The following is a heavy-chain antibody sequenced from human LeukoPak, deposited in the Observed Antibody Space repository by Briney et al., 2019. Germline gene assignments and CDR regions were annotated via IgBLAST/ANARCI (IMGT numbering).Heavy chain of an antibody. CDR1: GGTFSSYA. D-gene: IGHD3-3*01. CDR3: ASTYYDFWSGHDDY. Sequence: ASVKVSCKASGGTFSSYAISWVRQAPGQGLEWMGGIIPIFGTANYAQRFQGRVTITADESTSTAYMELSSLRSEDTAVYYCASTYYDFWSGHDDYWGQGTLVIVSS. J-gene: IGHJ4*02. V-gene: IGHV1-69*01. CDR2: IIPIFGTA.